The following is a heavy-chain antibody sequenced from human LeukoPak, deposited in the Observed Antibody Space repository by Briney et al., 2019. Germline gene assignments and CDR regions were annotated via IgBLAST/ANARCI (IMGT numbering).Heavy chain of an antibody. Sequence: GGSLRLSCAASGFTFSSYEMNWVRQAPGKGLEWVSYISSSGSTIYYADSVKGRFTISRDNAKNSLYLQMNSLRAEDTAVYYCARAFGRSSRWDLYYGMDVWGKGTTVTVSS. J-gene: IGHJ6*04. V-gene: IGHV3-48*03. CDR2: ISSSGSTI. CDR1: GFTFSSYE. CDR3: ARAFGRSSRWDLYYGMDV. D-gene: IGHD6-13*01.